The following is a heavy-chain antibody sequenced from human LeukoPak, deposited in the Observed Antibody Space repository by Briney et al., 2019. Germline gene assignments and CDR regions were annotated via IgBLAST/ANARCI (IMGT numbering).Heavy chain of an antibody. CDR3: ARAPVVHSGKKRGLLGYFDL. J-gene: IGHJ2*01. Sequence: SETLSLTRTVSGASISSGDYYWSWIRQHPGKGLEWIGYIYYSGSTYYNPSLKSRVTISVDTSKNQFSLKLSSVTAADTAVYYCARAPVVHSGKKRGLLGYFDLWGRGTLVTVSS. CDR1: GASISSGDYY. V-gene: IGHV4-30-4*01. CDR2: IYYSGST. D-gene: IGHD1-26*01.